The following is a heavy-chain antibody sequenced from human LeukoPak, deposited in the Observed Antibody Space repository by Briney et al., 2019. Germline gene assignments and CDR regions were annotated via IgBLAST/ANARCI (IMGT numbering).Heavy chain of an antibody. CDR3: ARVFIGVRPFDP. V-gene: IGHV4-34*01. J-gene: IGHJ5*02. D-gene: IGHD3-10*01. Sequence: SETLSLTCAVYGGSFSGYYWSWIRQPPGKGLEWIGEINHSGSTYYNPSLKSRVTISVDTSKNQFSLKLSSVTAADTAVYYCARVFIGVRPFDPWGQGTLVTVSS. CDR2: INHSGST. CDR1: GGSFSGYY.